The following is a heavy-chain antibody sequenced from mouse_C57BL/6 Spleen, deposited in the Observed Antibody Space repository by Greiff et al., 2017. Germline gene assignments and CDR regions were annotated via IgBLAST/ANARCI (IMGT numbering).Heavy chain of an antibody. J-gene: IGHJ1*03. CDR1: GYTFTSYW. CDR3: ARQSPHYYGSSYWYFEV. Sequence: VQLQQPGAELVKPGASVKLSCKASGYTFTSYWMHWVKQRPGQGLEWIGMIHPNSGSTNYNEKFKSKATLTVDKSSSTAYMQLSSLTSEDSAVYYCARQSPHYYGSSYWYFEVWGTGTTGTVSS. V-gene: IGHV1-64*01. D-gene: IGHD1-1*01. CDR2: IHPNSGST.